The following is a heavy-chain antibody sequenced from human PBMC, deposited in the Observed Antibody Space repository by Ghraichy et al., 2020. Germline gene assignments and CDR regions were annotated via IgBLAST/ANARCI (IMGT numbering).Heavy chain of an antibody. D-gene: IGHD5-24*01. CDR1: GFTFSSYS. V-gene: IGHV3-21*01. Sequence: GGSLRLSCAASGFTFSSYSMNWVRQAPGKGLEWVSSISGSSSYIYYADSVKGRFTISRDNAKNSLYLQMNSLRAEDTAVYYCARDFRRDGDYSVDYWGQGTLVTVSS. J-gene: IGHJ4*02. CDR2: ISGSSSYI. CDR3: ARDFRRDGDYSVDY.